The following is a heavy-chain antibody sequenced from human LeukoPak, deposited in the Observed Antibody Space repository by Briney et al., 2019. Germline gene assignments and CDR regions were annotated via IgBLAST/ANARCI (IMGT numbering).Heavy chain of an antibody. CDR3: ARGHYDSSGYYYDC. D-gene: IGHD3-22*01. J-gene: IGHJ4*02. CDR1: GGSISSYY. Sequence: SETLSLTCTVSGGSISSYYWSWIRQPPGKGLEWIGYIYYSGSTNYNPSLKSRVTISVDTSKNQFSLKLSSVTAADTAVYYCARGHYDSSGYYYDCWGQGTLVTVSS. CDR2: IYYSGST. V-gene: IGHV4-59*01.